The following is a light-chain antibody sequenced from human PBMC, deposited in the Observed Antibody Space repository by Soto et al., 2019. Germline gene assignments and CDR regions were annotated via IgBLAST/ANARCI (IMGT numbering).Light chain of an antibody. CDR3: QQRSNRPPIT. J-gene: IGKJ5*01. CDR1: QSVSSY. CDR2: DAS. Sequence: DIVLTQSPATLSLSPGERATLSCRSSQSVSSYLAWYQQKPGQAPRLLIYDASNRATGIPARFSGSGSGTDFTLTISSLEPEDFVVYYCQQRSNRPPITFGQGTRREIK. V-gene: IGKV3-11*01.